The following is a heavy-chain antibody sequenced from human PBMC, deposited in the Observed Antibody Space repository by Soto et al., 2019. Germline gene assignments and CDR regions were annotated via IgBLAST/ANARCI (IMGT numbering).Heavy chain of an antibody. CDR2: ITPNSGGT. V-gene: IGHV1-2*02. J-gene: IGHJ4*02. Sequence: QVQLVQSGAEVKKPGASVKVSCKASGYTFTGYYMHWVRQAPGQGLEWMGWITPNSGGTNYAQKFQGRVTMTRDTAISTAYMELSRLRSDDTAVYYCARGGERWLQSGWGSFDYWGQGTLVTVSS. D-gene: IGHD5-12*01. CDR1: GYTFTGYY. CDR3: ARGGERWLQSGWGSFDY.